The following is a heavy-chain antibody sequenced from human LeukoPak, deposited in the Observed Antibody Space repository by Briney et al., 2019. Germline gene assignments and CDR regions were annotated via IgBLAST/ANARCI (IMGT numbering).Heavy chain of an antibody. J-gene: IGHJ4*02. Sequence: SETLSLTCSVSGGSIRSTSYYWAWIRQPPGKGLEWIGSLHSTGTTNYNPSLKSRITKSVDTSKNQFSLKLSSVTAADTAVYYCATKSLRGYSYGYYRNWGQGTLVTVSS. CDR2: LHSTGTT. CDR1: GGSIRSTSYY. CDR3: ATKSLRGYSYGYYRN. D-gene: IGHD5-18*01. V-gene: IGHV4-39*07.